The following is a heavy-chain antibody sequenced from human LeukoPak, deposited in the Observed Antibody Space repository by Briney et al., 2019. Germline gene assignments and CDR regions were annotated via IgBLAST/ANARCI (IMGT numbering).Heavy chain of an antibody. D-gene: IGHD4-23*01. CDR1: GGSLSGYY. CDR2: INHSGST. V-gene: IGHV4-34*01. CDR3: ARTVGTHRFDY. J-gene: IGHJ4*02. Sequence: PSETLSLTCAVYGGSLSGYYWSWIRQPPGKGLEWIGEINHSGSTNDNPSLKSRVIISVDTSKNQFSLKLTSVTAPDTAVYYCARTVGTHRFDYWGQGILVTVSS.